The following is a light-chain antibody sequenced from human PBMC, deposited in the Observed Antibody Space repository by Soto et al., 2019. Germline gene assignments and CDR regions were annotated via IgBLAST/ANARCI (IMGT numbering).Light chain of an antibody. CDR2: LGS. CDR1: QSVLNSDGYNR. J-gene: IGKJ1*01. CDR3: MQALQTPWT. V-gene: IGKV2-28*01. Sequence: DIVMTQSPLSLPVTPGEAASISCRSSQSVLNSDGYNRMDWYLQKPGRSPQLMIYLGSNRASGVPERFSGSASGTDFTLTISRVEAEDVGVYYCMQALQTPWTFGQGTKVEIK.